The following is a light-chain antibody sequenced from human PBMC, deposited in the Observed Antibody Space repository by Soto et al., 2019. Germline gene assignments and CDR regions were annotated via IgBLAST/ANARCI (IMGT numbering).Light chain of an antibody. CDR2: DAF. Sequence: DIQMTQSPSTLSASVGDRVTITCRASQSISSWLAWYQQKPGKAPKLLIYDAFSLESGVPSRFSGSGSGTEFTLTISSLQPDDFATYYCQQYNSYQYTFGQGTKLEIK. CDR1: QSISSW. J-gene: IGKJ2*01. V-gene: IGKV1-5*01. CDR3: QQYNSYQYT.